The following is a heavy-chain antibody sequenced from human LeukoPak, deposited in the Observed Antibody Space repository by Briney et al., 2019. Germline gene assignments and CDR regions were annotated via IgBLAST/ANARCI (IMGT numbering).Heavy chain of an antibody. CDR1: GFTFSSYA. J-gene: IGHJ4*02. V-gene: IGHV3-23*01. Sequence: GGSLRLSCVASGFTFSSYAMSWVRQAPGKGLEWVSAISGSGGSTYYADSVKGRFTISRDNSKNTLYLQMNSLRAEDTAVYYCAKDTRYYYDSSGYFVYWGQGTLVTVSS. CDR2: ISGSGGST. CDR3: AKDTRYYYDSSGYFVY. D-gene: IGHD3-22*01.